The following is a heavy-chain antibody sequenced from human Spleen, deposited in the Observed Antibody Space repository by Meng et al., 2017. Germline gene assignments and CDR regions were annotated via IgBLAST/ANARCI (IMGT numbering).Heavy chain of an antibody. D-gene: IGHD3-22*01. Sequence: GESLKISCTTSGFTFSRYWMSWVRQAPGKGLEWVANIKQDGSEKYYVDSVKGRFTISRDNAKNSLYLQMNSLKAEDTAVYYCARDLPPYDSSDTYVDYWGQGTLVTVSS. V-gene: IGHV3-7*01. J-gene: IGHJ4*02. CDR3: ARDLPPYDSSDTYVDY. CDR1: GFTFSRYW. CDR2: IKQDGSEK.